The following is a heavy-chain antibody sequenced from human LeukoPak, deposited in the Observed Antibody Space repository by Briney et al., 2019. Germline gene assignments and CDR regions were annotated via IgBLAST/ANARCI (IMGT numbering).Heavy chain of an antibody. J-gene: IGHJ4*02. CDR2: LRSDGSNK. D-gene: IGHD3-22*01. V-gene: IGHV3-30*02. CDR1: GFTFSSYG. CDR3: AKGAPTYYCDSSGYYSVDY. Sequence: TGGSLRLSCAASGFTFSSYGMHRVRKAPGKGRKWWAFLRSDGSNKYYADSVKGRFTISRDNSKNTLYLQMNSLRAEDTAVYYCAKGAPTYYCDSSGYYSVDYWGQGTLVTVSS.